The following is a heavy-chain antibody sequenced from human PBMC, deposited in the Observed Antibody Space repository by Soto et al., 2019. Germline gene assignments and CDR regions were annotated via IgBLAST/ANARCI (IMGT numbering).Heavy chain of an antibody. V-gene: IGHV4-31*03. CDR2: IYYSGNT. J-gene: IGHJ4*02. CDR1: GDSMSSGAYY. CDR3: ASSYSGYLDN. Sequence: SETLSLTCIVSGDSMSSGAYYWNWIRQHPGKGLEWIGYIYYSGNTYYNPSLKSRIVISVDTSKNQFSLNLGSVTAADTAIYYCASSYSGYLDNWGRGALVTVSS. D-gene: IGHD3-22*01.